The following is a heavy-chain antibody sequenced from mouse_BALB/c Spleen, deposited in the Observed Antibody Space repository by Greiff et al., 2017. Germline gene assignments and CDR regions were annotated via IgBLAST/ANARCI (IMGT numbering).Heavy chain of an antibody. CDR2: ISSGSSTI. Sequence: EVQGVESGGGLVQPGGSRKLSCAASGFTFSSFGMHWVRQAPEKGLEWVAYISSGSSTIYYADTVKGRFTISRDNPKNTLFLQMTSLRSEDTAMYYCARWLPLYAMDYWGQGTSVTVSS. V-gene: IGHV5-17*02. CDR3: ARWLPLYAMDY. CDR1: GFTFSSFG. D-gene: IGHD2-2*01. J-gene: IGHJ4*01.